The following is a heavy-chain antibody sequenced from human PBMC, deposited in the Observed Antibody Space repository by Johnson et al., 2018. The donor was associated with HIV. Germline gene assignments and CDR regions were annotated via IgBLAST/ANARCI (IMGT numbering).Heavy chain of an antibody. Sequence: VQLVESGGGLVQPGGSLRLSCAASGFTFSSYAMSWVRQAPGKGLEWVSAISDSGGRTFNADSVKGRFTISRDNSRNTLYLQMNSLRAEDTAVYYCARAWRDGTTYRRAFDIWGQGTMVTVSS. CDR3: ARAWRDGTTYRRAFDI. CDR1: GFTFSSYA. D-gene: IGHD1-7*01. V-gene: IGHV3-23*04. J-gene: IGHJ3*02. CDR2: ISDSGGRT.